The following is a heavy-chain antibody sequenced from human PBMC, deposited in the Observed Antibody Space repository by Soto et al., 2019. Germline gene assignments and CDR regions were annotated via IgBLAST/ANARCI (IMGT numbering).Heavy chain of an antibody. D-gene: IGHD3-10*01. V-gene: IGHV1-69*02. CDR2: IIPILGIA. J-gene: IGHJ4*02. CDR1: GGTFSSYT. Sequence: SVKVSCKASGGTFSSYTISWVRQAPGQGLEWMGRIIPILGIANYAQKFQGRVTITADKSTSTAYMELSSLRSEVTAVYYCATWFGELYQFDYWGEGTLVTVSS. CDR3: ATWFGELYQFDY.